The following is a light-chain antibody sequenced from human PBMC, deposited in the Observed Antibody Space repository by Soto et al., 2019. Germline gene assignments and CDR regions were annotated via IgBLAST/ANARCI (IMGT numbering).Light chain of an antibody. J-gene: IGKJ3*01. CDR1: QSVTVNS. Sequence: EILLTQSPSTLSLSPGEGVTLSCRASQSVTVNSLAWYQQKPGQAPRLLIYAASTRAAAVPDRFTGSGSGTDFALTICSLEPEDFGVYYCQQYGDSPLTSGPGTKVDIK. CDR3: QQYGDSPLT. V-gene: IGKV3-20*01. CDR2: AAS.